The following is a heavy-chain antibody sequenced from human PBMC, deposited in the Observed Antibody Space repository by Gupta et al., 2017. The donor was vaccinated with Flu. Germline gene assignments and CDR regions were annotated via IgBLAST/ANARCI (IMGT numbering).Heavy chain of an antibody. CDR3: ARERGYHQHDD. J-gene: IGHJ4*02. CDR2: KNPEGREI. Sequence: EVRPVESGGGLVQTGRALRLSCVVSGFTFRSYWMSWIRQAPGKGLEWVSNKNPEGREIKDVDSVKGRFTISRDNAQNSLYLQINRLRLDQPAVYYCARERGYHQHDDWAQVTRVTVSS. V-gene: IGHV3-7*01. D-gene: IGHD5-18*01. CDR1: GFTFRSYW.